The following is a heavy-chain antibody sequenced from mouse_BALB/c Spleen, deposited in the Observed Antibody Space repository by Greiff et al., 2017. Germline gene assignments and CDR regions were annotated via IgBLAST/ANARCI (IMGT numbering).Heavy chain of an antibody. CDR1: GYTFTSYW. J-gene: IGHJ4*01. Sequence: EVQLQQSGTVLARPGASVKMSCKASGYTFTSYWMHWVKQRPGQGLEWIGAIYPGNSDTSYNQKFKGKAKLTAVTSTSTAYMELSSLTNEDSAVYYCTTARARDYAMDYWGQGTSVTVSS. CDR3: TTARARDYAMDY. D-gene: IGHD3-1*01. CDR2: IYPGNSDT. V-gene: IGHV1-5*01.